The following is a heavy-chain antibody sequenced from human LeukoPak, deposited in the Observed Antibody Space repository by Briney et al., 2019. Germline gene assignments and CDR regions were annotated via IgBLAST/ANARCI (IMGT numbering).Heavy chain of an antibody. J-gene: IGHJ5*02. D-gene: IGHD6-6*01. V-gene: IGHV1-18*01. CDR2: ISAYNGNT. CDR3: ARAPYSSSSVWSWFDP. Sequence: GASVKVSCKASGYTFTSYGISWVRQAPGQGLEWMRWISAYNGNTNYAQKLQGRVTMTTDTSTSTAYMELRSLRSDDTAVYYCARAPYSSSSVWSWFDPWGQGTLVTVSS. CDR1: GYTFTSYG.